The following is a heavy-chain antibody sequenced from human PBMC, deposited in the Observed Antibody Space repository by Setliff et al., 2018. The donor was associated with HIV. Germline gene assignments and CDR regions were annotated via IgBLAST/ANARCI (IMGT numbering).Heavy chain of an antibody. CDR1: YATISTADYY. Sequence: SETLSLTCTASYATISTADYYWSWIRQPPGKGLEWIGFVSYTGTTHYNPSLKSRLTISIDTSENQFSLKLSSVTAADTAVYYCARHDCGGDCSINWFDPWGQGTLV. D-gene: IGHD2-21*02. CDR2: VSYTGTT. J-gene: IGHJ5*02. CDR3: ARHDCGGDCSINWFDP. V-gene: IGHV4-30-4*01.